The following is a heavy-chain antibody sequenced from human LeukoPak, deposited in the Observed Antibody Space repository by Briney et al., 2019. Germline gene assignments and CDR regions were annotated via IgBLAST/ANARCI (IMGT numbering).Heavy chain of an antibody. CDR3: ARQGGCSGGSCYHYYYYGMDV. CDR1: GFTFSSYS. Sequence: GGSLRLSCAASGFTFSSYSMNWVRQAPGKGLEWVSSISSSSSYIYYADSVKGRFTISRDNAKNSLYPQMNSLRAEDTAVYYCARQGGCSGGSCYHYYYYGMDVWGQGTTVTVSS. V-gene: IGHV3-21*01. CDR2: ISSSSSYI. D-gene: IGHD2-15*01. J-gene: IGHJ6*02.